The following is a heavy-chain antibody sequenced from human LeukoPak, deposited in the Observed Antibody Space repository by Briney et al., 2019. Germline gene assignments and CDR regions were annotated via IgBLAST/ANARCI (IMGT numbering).Heavy chain of an antibody. CDR2: IDAYSGGT. Sequence: ASVKVSCKASGYTFTGYYIHWVRQAPGQGLEWMGWIDAYSGGTIYAQKFQGRLTMTRDTSITTAYLELTRLISDDTAVYYCAREESVATIYYYYYAMDVWGQGTLVTVSS. D-gene: IGHD5-24*01. CDR3: AREESVATIYYYYYAMDV. J-gene: IGHJ6*02. CDR1: GYTFTGYY. V-gene: IGHV1-2*02.